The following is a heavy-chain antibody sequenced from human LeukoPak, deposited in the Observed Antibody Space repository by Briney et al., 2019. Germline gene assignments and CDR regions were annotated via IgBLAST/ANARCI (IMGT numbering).Heavy chain of an antibody. CDR3: ARDGYHDY. D-gene: IGHD2-2*01. J-gene: IGHJ4*02. CDR1: GGSISSGSYY. CDR2: IYTSGST. V-gene: IGHV4-61*02. Sequence: SETLSLTCTVSGGSISSGSYYWSWIRKPPGKGLEWIGRIYTSGSTNYNPSLKSRVTISVDTSKNQFSLKLTSVTAADTALYYCARDGYHDYWGQGTLVTISS.